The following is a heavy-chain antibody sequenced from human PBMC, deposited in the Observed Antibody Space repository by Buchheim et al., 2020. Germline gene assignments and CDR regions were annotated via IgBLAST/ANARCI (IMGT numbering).Heavy chain of an antibody. V-gene: IGHV3-30*02. J-gene: IGHJ6*02. D-gene: IGHD3-16*02. CDR3: AKGSNMITFGGVIVGGGYYGMDV. CDR1: GFTFSSYG. Sequence: QVQLVESGGGVVQPGRSLRLSCAASGFTFSSYGMHWVRQAPGKGLEWVAFIRYDGSNKYYADSVKGRFTISRDNSKNTLYLQMNRLRAEDTAVYYCAKGSNMITFGGVIVGGGYYGMDVWGQGTT. CDR2: IRYDGSNK.